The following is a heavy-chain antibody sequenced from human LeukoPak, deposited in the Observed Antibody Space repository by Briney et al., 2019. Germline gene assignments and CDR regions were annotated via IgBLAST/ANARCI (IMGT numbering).Heavy chain of an antibody. Sequence: SETLSLTCTVSGGSISSGGYYWSWIRQHPGKGLEWIGYIYYSGSTYYNPSLKSRVTISVDTSKNQFSLKLSSVTAADTAVYYCARTDYRAAGMVYWGQGTLVTVSS. V-gene: IGHV4-31*03. CDR3: ARTDYRAAGMVY. CDR1: GGSISSGGYY. CDR2: IYYSGST. J-gene: IGHJ4*02. D-gene: IGHD6-13*01.